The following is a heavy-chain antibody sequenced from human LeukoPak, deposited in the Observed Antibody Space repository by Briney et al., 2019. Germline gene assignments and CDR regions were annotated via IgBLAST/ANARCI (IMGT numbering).Heavy chain of an antibody. V-gene: IGHV3-43*02. CDR1: GFTFDGYA. CDR2: ISGDGDTN. J-gene: IGHJ3*02. CDR3: ARDMAAQRPPYDAFDI. D-gene: IGHD2-2*01. Sequence: GGSLRLSCVASGFTFDGYAVHWVRQAPGKGLEWVSVISGDGDTNSYADSLKGRFTITRDNSKNSLYLQFDSLRTEDTALYFCARDMAAQRPPYDAFDIWGQGTRVTVSS.